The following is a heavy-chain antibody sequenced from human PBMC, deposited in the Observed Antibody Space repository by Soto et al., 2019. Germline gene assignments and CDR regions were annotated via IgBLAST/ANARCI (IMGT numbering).Heavy chain of an antibody. Sequence: QVQLVQSGAEVKKPGASVKVSCKASGYTFTSFGITWVRQAPGQGLEWVGWISVYNGKTNYAQKLQGRVTVTRDTSTNTAYMELRSLRSDDTAVYYCAKDDYGKNDGDSLEMWGQGTMVTVSS. CDR2: ISVYNGKT. J-gene: IGHJ3*02. CDR1: GYTFTSFG. V-gene: IGHV1-18*01. CDR3: AKDDYGKNDGDSLEM. D-gene: IGHD4-17*01.